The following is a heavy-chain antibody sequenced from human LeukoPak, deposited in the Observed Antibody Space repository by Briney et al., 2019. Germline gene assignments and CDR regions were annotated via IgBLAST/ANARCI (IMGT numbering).Heavy chain of an antibody. CDR2: IYTSGST. V-gene: IGHV4-61*02. CDR3: ARDRPEGYSSSFGWFDP. Sequence: PSETLSLTCTVSGGSISSGSYYWSWIRQPAGKGLEWIGRIYTSGSTNYNPSLKSRVTISVDTSKNQFSLKLSSVTAADTAVYYCARDRPEGYSSSFGWFDPWGQGTLVTVSS. CDR1: GGSISSGSYY. J-gene: IGHJ5*02. D-gene: IGHD6-13*01.